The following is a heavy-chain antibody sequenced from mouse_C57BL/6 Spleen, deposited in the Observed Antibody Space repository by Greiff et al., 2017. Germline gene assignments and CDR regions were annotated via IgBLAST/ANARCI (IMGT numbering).Heavy chain of an antibody. CDR2: INPSNGGT. D-gene: IGHD2-4*01. V-gene: IGHV1-53*01. Sequence: QVQLQQPGPELVKPGASVKLSCKASGYTFTSYWMHWVKQRPGQGLEWIGNINPSNGGTNYNEKFKSKATLTVDKSSSTAYMQLSSLTSEDSAVYSCARFPCYYDYDVDYWGQGTTLTVSS. J-gene: IGHJ2*01. CDR3: ARFPCYYDYDVDY. CDR1: GYTFTSYW.